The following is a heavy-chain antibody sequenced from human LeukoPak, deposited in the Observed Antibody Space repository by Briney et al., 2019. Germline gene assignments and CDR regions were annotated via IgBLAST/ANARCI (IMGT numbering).Heavy chain of an antibody. CDR3: ARDRGRDGTGTTMDWFDP. Sequence: SQTLSLTCTVSVVSISSSDYYWSWIRQPPGKGLEWIGYIYYSGTTYYNPSLKSRVTISVDTSKNQFSLKLSSVTAADTAVYYCARDRGRDGTGTTMDWFDPWGQGTLVTVSS. CDR1: VVSISSSDYY. J-gene: IGHJ5*02. CDR2: IYYSGTT. D-gene: IGHD1-1*01. V-gene: IGHV4-30-4*08.